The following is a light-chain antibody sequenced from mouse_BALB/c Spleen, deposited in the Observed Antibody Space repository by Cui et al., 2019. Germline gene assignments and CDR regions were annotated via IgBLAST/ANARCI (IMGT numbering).Light chain of an antibody. V-gene: IGKV8-30*01. J-gene: IGKJ5*01. CDR3: QQYYSSPLS. CDR1: QSLLSSTNQKNY. CDR2: LAS. Sequence: DIVMSQSPSSLDVSVGATVTVSCKSSQSLLSSTNQKNYLAWYQLKPGQSPKLLIYLASTKESGVPERFTGSGSGTDFTLTISSVKAEDLAVYYCQQYYSSPLSFGAGTKLGLK.